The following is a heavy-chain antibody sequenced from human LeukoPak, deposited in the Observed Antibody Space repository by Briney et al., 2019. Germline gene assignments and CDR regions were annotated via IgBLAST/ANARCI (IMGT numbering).Heavy chain of an antibody. CDR2: IYTSGST. V-gene: IGHV4-4*07. Sequence: SETLSLTCTVSGGSISSYYWSWIRQPAGKGLEWIGRIYTSGSTNYNPSLKSRVTMSVDTSKNQFSLKLSSVTAADTAVYYCARDRGATPIRPFDYWGQGTPVTVSS. CDR1: GGSISSYY. D-gene: IGHD2-15*01. CDR3: ARDRGATPIRPFDY. J-gene: IGHJ4*02.